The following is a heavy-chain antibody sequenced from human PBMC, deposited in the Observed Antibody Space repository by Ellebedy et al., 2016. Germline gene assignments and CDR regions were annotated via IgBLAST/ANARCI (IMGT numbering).Heavy chain of an antibody. CDR1: GGSISSGGYY. V-gene: IGHV4-31*03. J-gene: IGHJ6*02. D-gene: IGHD3-22*01. Sequence: SETLSLTXTVSGGSISSGGYYWSWIRQHPGKGLEWIGYIYYSGSTYYNPSLKSRVTISVDTSKNQFSLKLSSVTAADTAVYYCARGPRGRGLLLSAGYYYYYGMDVWGQGTTVTVSS. CDR2: IYYSGST. CDR3: ARGPRGRGLLLSAGYYYYYGMDV.